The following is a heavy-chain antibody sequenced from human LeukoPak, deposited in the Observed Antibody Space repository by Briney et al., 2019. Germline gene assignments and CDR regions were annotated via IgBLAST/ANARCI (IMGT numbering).Heavy chain of an antibody. V-gene: IGHV3-21*01. CDR1: GFTFSSYS. CDR3: ARWRISSSRYFDY. CDR2: ISSSSSYI. J-gene: IGHJ4*02. D-gene: IGHD6-6*01. Sequence: PGGSLRLSCAASGFTFSSYSMNWVRQAPGKGLEWVSSISSSSSYIYYADSVKGRFTISRDNAKNSLYLQMNSLRAEDTAVYYCARWRISSSRYFDYWGQGTLVTVSS.